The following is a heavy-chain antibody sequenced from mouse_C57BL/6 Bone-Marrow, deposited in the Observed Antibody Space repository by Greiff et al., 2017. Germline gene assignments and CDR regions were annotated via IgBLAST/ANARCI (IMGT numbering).Heavy chain of an antibody. J-gene: IGHJ1*03. CDR3: ARWLLGWYFDV. CDR1: GYTFTSYG. CDR2: IYPRSGNT. V-gene: IGHV1-81*01. Sequence: LVESGAELARPGASVKLSCKASGYTFTSYGISWVKQRTGQGLEWIGEIYPRSGNTYYNEKFKGKATLTADKSYSTAYMELRSLTSEDSAVYFGARWLLGWYFDVWGTGTTVTVSS. D-gene: IGHD2-3*01.